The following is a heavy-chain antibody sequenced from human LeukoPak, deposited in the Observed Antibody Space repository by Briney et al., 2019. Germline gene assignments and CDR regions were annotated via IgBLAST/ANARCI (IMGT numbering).Heavy chain of an antibody. V-gene: IGHV3-64*04. Sequence: PGGSLRLSCSASGFTFSSHAMHWVRQAPGKGLEYVSTISTNGGSTYYADSVKGRFTISRDNSKNTLYLQMNSLRAEDTAVYYCARVRGYSGYDVFDYWGQGTLVTVSS. CDR1: GFTFSSHA. CDR2: ISTNGGST. J-gene: IGHJ4*02. CDR3: ARVRGYSGYDVFDY. D-gene: IGHD5-12*01.